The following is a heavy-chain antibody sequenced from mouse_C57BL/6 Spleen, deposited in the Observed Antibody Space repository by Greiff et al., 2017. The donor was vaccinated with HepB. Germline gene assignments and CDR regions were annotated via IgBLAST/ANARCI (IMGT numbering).Heavy chain of an antibody. J-gene: IGHJ1*03. CDR3: ARDRYYGSIWYFDV. CDR1: GFTFSSYA. D-gene: IGHD1-1*01. Sequence: EVMLVESGGGLVKPGGSLKLSCAASGFTFSSYAMSWVRQTPEKRLEWVATISDGGSYTYYPDNVKGRFTISRDNAKNNLYLQMSHLKSEDTAMYYCARDRYYGSIWYFDVWGTGTTVTVSS. V-gene: IGHV5-4*01. CDR2: ISDGGSYT.